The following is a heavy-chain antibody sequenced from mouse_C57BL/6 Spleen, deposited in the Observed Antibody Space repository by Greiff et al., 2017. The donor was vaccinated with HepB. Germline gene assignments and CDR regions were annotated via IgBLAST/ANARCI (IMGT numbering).Heavy chain of an antibody. V-gene: IGHV1-4*01. J-gene: IGHJ2*01. D-gene: IGHD2-3*01. CDR3: ARGGDGYPFDY. CDR1: GYTFTSYT. CDR2: INPCSGYT. Sequence: VKLQESGAELARPGASVKMSCKASGYTFTSYTMHWVKQRPGQGLEWIGYINPCSGYTKYNQKFKDKATLTADKSSSTAYMQLSSLTSEDSAVYYCARGGDGYPFDYWGQGTTLTVSS.